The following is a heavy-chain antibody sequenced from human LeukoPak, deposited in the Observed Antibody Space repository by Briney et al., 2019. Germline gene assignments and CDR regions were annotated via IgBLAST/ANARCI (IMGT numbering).Heavy chain of an antibody. Sequence: GGSLTLPCTASGFTFSSYGMHWVRQAPGKGLEWVAVISYDGSNKYYADSVKGRFTISRDNSKNTLYLQMNSLRAEDAAVYYCAKEGGMAGHFDYWGQGTLVTVSS. D-gene: IGHD6-19*01. CDR3: AKEGGMAGHFDY. CDR1: GFTFSSYG. CDR2: ISYDGSNK. J-gene: IGHJ4*02. V-gene: IGHV3-30*18.